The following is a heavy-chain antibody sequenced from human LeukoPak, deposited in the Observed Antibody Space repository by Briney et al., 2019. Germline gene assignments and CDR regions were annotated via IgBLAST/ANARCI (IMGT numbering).Heavy chain of an antibody. CDR3: AKTQYQLRTHYYYYMDG. CDR2: ISGSGGST. J-gene: IGHJ6*03. D-gene: IGHD2-2*01. CDR1: GFTFSSYA. V-gene: IGHV3-23*01. Sequence: GGSLRLSCAASGFTFSSYAMSWVRQAPGKGLEWVSAISGSGGSTYYADSVKGRFTISRDNSKNTLYLQMNSLRAEDTAVYYCAKTQYQLRTHYYYYMDGWGKGTTVTVSS.